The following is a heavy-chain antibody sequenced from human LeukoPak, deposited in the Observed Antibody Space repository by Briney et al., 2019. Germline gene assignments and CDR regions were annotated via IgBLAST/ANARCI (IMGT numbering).Heavy chain of an antibody. Sequence: PSETLSLTCAVYGGSFSGYYWSWIRQPPGKGLEWIGEINHSGSTNYNPSLKSRVTISVDTSKNQFSLKLSSVTAADTAVYYCARLYMGSGTNWFDPWGQGTLVTVSS. D-gene: IGHD3-10*01. V-gene: IGHV4-34*01. J-gene: IGHJ5*02. CDR1: GGSFSGYY. CDR2: INHSGST. CDR3: ARLYMGSGTNWFDP.